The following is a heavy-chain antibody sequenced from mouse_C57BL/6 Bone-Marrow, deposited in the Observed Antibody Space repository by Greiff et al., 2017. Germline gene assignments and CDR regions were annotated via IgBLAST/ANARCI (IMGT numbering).Heavy chain of an antibody. CDR3: ARGDGYYGAMDD. CDR1: GFTFSDYY. V-gene: IGHV5-16*01. CDR2: INYDGSST. Sequence: EVKLVESEGGLVQPGSSMKLSCTASGFTFSDYYMAWVRQVPEKGLEWVANINYDGSSTYYLDSLKSRFIISRDNAKNILYLQMSSLKSGDTATYYCARGDGYYGAMDDWGQGTSVTVSS. J-gene: IGHJ4*01. D-gene: IGHD2-3*01.